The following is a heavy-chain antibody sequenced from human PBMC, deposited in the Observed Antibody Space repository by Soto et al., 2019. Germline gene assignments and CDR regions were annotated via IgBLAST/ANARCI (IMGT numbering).Heavy chain of an antibody. CDR2: ISSDGSNK. V-gene: IGHV3-30-3*01. D-gene: IGHD6-19*01. J-gene: IGHJ4*02. CDR3: ARGIGVAAPVSY. Sequence: GGSLRLSCAASGFTFGSYAMHWVRQAPGKGLEWVAVISSDGSNKYYADSVKGRFTISRDNSKNTLYLQMNSLRAEDTAVYYCARGIGVAAPVSYWGQGTLVTVSS. CDR1: GFTFGSYA.